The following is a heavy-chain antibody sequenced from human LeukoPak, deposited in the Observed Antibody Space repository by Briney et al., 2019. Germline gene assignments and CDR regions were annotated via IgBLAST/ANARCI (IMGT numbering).Heavy chain of an antibody. Sequence: PGGSLRLSCAASGFTFSSYSMNWVRQAPGKGLEWVSSISSSSSYIYYADSVKGRFTISRDNAKNSLYLQMNSLRAEDTAVYYCARERCSSTSCYRDYYYYGMDVWGQGTTVTVSS. CDR3: ARERCSSTSCYRDYYYYGMDV. V-gene: IGHV3-21*01. CDR2: ISSSSSYI. CDR1: GFTFSSYS. J-gene: IGHJ6*02. D-gene: IGHD2-2*02.